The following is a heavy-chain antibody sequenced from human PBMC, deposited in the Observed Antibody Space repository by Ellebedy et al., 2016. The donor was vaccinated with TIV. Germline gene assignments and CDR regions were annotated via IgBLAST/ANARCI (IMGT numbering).Heavy chain of an antibody. CDR2: ISTSYGDT. V-gene: IGHV1-18*01. Sequence: ASMKVSCXASGYTFTTYSITWVRQAPGQGLEWMAWISTSYGDTTYAQKLQDRVTLTTDTSTSTVYMEMRSLTSDDTAVYYCARGTGSGDAFHIWGQGTMVTVSS. CDR1: GYTFTTYS. J-gene: IGHJ3*02. D-gene: IGHD1-14*01. CDR3: ARGTGSGDAFHI.